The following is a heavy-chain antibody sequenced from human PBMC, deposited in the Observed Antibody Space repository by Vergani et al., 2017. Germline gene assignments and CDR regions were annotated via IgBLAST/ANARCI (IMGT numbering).Heavy chain of an antibody. D-gene: IGHD3-22*01. V-gene: IGHV4-4*02. CDR2: INHSGST. J-gene: IGHJ4*02. CDR1: GGSISSSNW. Sequence: QVQLQESGPGLVKPSGTLSLTCAVSGGSISSSNWWSWIRQPPGKGLEWIGEINHSGSTNYNPSLKSRVTISVDTSKNQFSLKLSSVTAADTAVYYCARWYDRSGAPSFDYWGQGTLVTVSS. CDR3: ARWYDRSGAPSFDY.